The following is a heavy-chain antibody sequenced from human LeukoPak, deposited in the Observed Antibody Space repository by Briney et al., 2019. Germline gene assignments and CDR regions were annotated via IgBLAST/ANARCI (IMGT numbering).Heavy chain of an antibody. CDR3: ARDSRDYGDYTYYYYGMDV. Sequence: KPGGSLRLSCAASGFTFSSYSMNWVRQAPGKGLEWVSSISSSSSYIYYADSVKGRFTISRDNAKNSLYLQMNSLRAEDTAVYYCARDSRDYGDYTYYYYGMDVWGQGTTVTVSS. V-gene: IGHV3-21*01. CDR1: GFTFSSYS. D-gene: IGHD4-17*01. J-gene: IGHJ6*02. CDR2: ISSSSSYI.